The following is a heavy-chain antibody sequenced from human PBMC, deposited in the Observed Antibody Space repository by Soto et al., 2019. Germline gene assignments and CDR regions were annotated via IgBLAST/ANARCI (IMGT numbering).Heavy chain of an antibody. CDR3: AREGWPSSSWEPFDY. V-gene: IGHV3-33*01. J-gene: IGHJ4*02. CDR2: IWYDGSNK. D-gene: IGHD6-13*01. Sequence: GGSLRLSCAASGFTFSSYGMHWVRQAPGKGLEWVAVIWYDGSNKYYADSVKGRFTISRDNSKNTLYLQMNSLRAEDTAVYYCAREGWPSSSWEPFDYWGQGTLVTVSS. CDR1: GFTFSSYG.